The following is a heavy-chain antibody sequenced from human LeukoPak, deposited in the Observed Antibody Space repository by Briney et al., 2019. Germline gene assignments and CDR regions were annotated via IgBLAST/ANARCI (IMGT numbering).Heavy chain of an antibody. Sequence: GESLRLSCAASGFTFNHYEMNWVRQAPGKGLEWVAYISQSGSTKKYTDSVKGRFTISRDNAKNSLYLQLSSLRVEDMAIYYCARDGETATPWGLDLWGQGTMVTVSS. D-gene: IGHD5-24*01. CDR2: ISQSGSTK. CDR1: GFTFNHYE. CDR3: ARDGETATPWGLDL. V-gene: IGHV3-48*03. J-gene: IGHJ3*01.